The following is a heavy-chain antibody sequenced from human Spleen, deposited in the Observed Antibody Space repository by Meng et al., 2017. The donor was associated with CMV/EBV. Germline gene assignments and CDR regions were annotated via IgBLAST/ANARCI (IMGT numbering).Heavy chain of an antibody. CDR3: AREMGTRSSHGMDV. J-gene: IGHJ6*02. V-gene: IGHV1-18*01. D-gene: IGHD6-13*01. Sequence: ASVKVSCKASGYSFTSRGISWVRQAPGQGPEWMGWISGNNGNTKYAQKFQGRVTMTTDTSTNTAYMELRSLRSDDTAVYYCAREMGTRSSHGMDVWGQGTTVTVSS. CDR2: ISGNNGNT. CDR1: GYSFTSRG.